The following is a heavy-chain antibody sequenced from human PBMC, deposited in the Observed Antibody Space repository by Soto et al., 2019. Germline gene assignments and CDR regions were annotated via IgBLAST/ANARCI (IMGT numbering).Heavy chain of an antibody. CDR3: ARGIWFDFLFEY. Sequence: SETLSLTCTVSGGSISSYYWNWIRQPPGKGLEWIGYIYYSGSTNYNPSLKSRVTISVDTSKNQFSLKLSSVTAADTAVYYCARGIWFDFLFEYWGQGTLVTVSS. J-gene: IGHJ4*02. V-gene: IGHV4-59*01. CDR1: GGSISSYY. CDR2: IYYSGST. D-gene: IGHD3-10*01.